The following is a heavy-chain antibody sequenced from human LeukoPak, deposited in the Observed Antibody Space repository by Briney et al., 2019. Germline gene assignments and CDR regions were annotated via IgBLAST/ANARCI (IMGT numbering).Heavy chain of an antibody. CDR2: IYSGGST. CDR3: ASLPTVTTGGYYFDY. V-gene: IGHV3-66*01. Sequence: PGGSLRLSCAASGFTVSSNYMSWVRQAPGKGLEWVSVIYSGGSTYYADSVKGRFTISRDNSKNTLYLQMNSLGAEDTAVYYCASLPTVTTGGYYFDYWGQGTLVTVSS. J-gene: IGHJ4*02. CDR1: GFTVSSNY. D-gene: IGHD4-17*01.